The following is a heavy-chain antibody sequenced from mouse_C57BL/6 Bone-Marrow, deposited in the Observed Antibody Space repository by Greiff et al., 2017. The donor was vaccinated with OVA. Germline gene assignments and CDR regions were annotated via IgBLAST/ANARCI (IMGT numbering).Heavy chain of an antibody. CDR2: ISDGGSYT. CDR3: ARDRLLLDY. D-gene: IGHD2-3*01. J-gene: IGHJ2*01. CDR1: GFTFSSYA. Sequence: EVQLVESGGGLVKPGGSLKLSCAASGFTFSSYAMSWVRQTPEKRLEWVATISDGGSYTYYPDNVKGRFTISRDNAKNHLYLQMSHLKSEDTAMYYCARDRLLLDYWGQGTTLTVSS. V-gene: IGHV5-4*01.